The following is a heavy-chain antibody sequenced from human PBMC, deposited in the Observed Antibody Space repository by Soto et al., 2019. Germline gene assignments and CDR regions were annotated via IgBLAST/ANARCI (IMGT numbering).Heavy chain of an antibody. Sequence: PGGSLRLSCSPSGFTFSSYDIHWVRQAPGKGLEYVSAISSNGGSTYYADSVEGRFTISRDNSKNTLYLQMSSLRAEDTAVYYCVKDTGKLNGMDVWGQGTTVTVSS. CDR1: GFTFSSYD. V-gene: IGHV3-64D*06. CDR3: VKDTGKLNGMDV. J-gene: IGHJ6*02. D-gene: IGHD1-1*01. CDR2: ISSNGGST.